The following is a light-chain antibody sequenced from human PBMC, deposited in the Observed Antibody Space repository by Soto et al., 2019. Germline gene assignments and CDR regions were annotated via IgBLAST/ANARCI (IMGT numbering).Light chain of an antibody. CDR1: QDIRGA. J-gene: IGKJ5*01. CDR3: QQFNTYPIT. V-gene: IGKV1-13*02. Sequence: AIQLTQSPSSLSASVGDRVTITCRASQDIRGAIAWYQQKPGKAPKFLIFDVSTLQSGVPSRFSGSGSGTDFTLTISSLQPEDFGTYYCQQFNTYPITFGQGTRLEIK. CDR2: DVS.